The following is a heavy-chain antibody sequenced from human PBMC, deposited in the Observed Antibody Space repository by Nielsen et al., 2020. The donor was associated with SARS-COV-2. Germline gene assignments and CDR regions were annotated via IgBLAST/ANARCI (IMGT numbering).Heavy chain of an antibody. CDR1: GGSISSYY. D-gene: IGHD6-13*01. CDR3: ARGHSSPSWYYYMDV. V-gene: IGHV4-59*01. J-gene: IGHJ6*03. CDR2: IYYSGST. Sequence: SETLSLTYTVSGGSISSYYWSWIRQPPGKGLEWIGYIYYSGSTNYNPSLKSRVTISVDTSKNQFSLKPSSVTAADTAVYYCARGHSSPSWYYYMDVWGKGTTVTVSS.